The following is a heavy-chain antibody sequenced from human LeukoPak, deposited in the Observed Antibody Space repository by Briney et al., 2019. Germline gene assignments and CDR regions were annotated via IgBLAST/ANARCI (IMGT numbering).Heavy chain of an antibody. Sequence: SETLSVTCTVSGGSISSSSYYWGWIRQPPGKGLEWIGSIYYSGSTYYNPSLKSRVTISVDTSKNQFSLKLSSVTAADTAVYYCARHCSSTSCYTGLDYWGQGTLVTVSS. CDR1: GGSISSSSYY. CDR3: ARHCSSTSCYTGLDY. V-gene: IGHV4-39*01. CDR2: IYYSGST. D-gene: IGHD2-2*02. J-gene: IGHJ4*02.